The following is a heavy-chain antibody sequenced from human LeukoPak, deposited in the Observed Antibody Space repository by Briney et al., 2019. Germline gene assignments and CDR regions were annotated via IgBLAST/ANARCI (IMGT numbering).Heavy chain of an antibody. V-gene: IGHV4-4*07. CDR2: IYTSGST. CDR1: GGSISSYY. Sequence: PSETLSLTWTVSGGSISSYYWSWIRQPAGKGLEWIGRIYTSGSTNYNPSLKSRVTISVDKSKNQFSLKLSSVTAADTAVYYCAREGIAASRYFQHWGQGTLVTVSS. D-gene: IGHD6-13*01. CDR3: AREGIAASRYFQH. J-gene: IGHJ1*01.